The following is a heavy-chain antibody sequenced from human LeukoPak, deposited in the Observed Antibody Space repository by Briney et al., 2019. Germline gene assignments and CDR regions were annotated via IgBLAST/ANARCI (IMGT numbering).Heavy chain of an antibody. CDR1: GYTFTSYY. CDR2: INPSGGST. CDR3: ARDAGGDYYGSGSYLGY. J-gene: IGHJ4*02. D-gene: IGHD3-10*01. Sequence: GASVKVSCKASGYTFTSYYMHWVRQAPGQGLEWMGIINPSGGSTSCAQKFQGRVTMTRDTSTSTVYMELSSLRSEDTAVYYCARDAGGDYYGSGSYLGYWGQGTLVTVSS. V-gene: IGHV1-46*01.